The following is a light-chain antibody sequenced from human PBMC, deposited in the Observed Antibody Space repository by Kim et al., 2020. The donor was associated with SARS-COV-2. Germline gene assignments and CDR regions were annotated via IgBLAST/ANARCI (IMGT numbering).Light chain of an antibody. CDR1: SGSIDNKF. Sequence: KTVTIYGTRRSGSIDNKFVQWDQQRQGSATTIVIYEDNLRPAGVPDRFSGSIDISSNSASLTIAGLKTEDEADYHCQSYDNTNRGVFGGGTQLTVL. J-gene: IGLJ3*02. CDR2: EDN. CDR3: QSYDNTNRGV. V-gene: IGLV6-57*03.